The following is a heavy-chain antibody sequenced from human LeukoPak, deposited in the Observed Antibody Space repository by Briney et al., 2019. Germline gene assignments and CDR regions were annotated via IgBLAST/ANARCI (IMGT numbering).Heavy chain of an antibody. D-gene: IGHD1-1*01. J-gene: IGHJ6*03. CDR1: GFTFSSYW. CDR2: IKQDGSEK. V-gene: IGHV3-7*01. CDR3: ARGRVRAAGHTTYYYYYYMDV. Sequence: GGSLRLSCAASGFTFSSYWMHWVRQAPGKGLEWVANIKQDGSEKYYVDSVKGRFTISRDNAKNSLYLQMNSLRAEDTAVYYCARGRVRAAGHTTYYYYYYMDVWGKGTTVTVSS.